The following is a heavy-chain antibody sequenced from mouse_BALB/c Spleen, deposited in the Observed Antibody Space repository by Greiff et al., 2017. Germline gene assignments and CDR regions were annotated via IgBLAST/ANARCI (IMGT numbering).Heavy chain of an antibody. Sequence: VQLQQSGAELAKPGASVKMSCKASGYTFTSYWMHWVKQRPGQGLEWIGYINPCTGYTEFNQKFKDKATLTVDKSSSTAYMPLSSLTSEDSAVYYWAKPEYDEDAMDYWGQGTSVTVSS. CDR1: GYTFTSYW. J-gene: IGHJ4*01. D-gene: IGHD2-14*01. V-gene: IGHV1-7*01. CDR2: INPCTGYT. CDR3: AKPEYDEDAMDY.